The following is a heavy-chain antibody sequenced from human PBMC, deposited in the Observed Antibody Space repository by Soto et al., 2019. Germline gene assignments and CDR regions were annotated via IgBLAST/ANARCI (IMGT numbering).Heavy chain of an antibody. D-gene: IGHD6-19*01. V-gene: IGHV4-59*01. CDR3: ARVQVAGPFDY. J-gene: IGHJ4*02. CDR2: LYNTGST. Sequence: LETLSHTCTVSGASIIRYYWSWIRQSPGKGLEWIGYLYNTGSTIYNPSLKSRVTISVDTSKNQFSLKLSSVTAADTAVYYCARVQVAGPFDYWGQGTLVTVSS. CDR1: GASIIRYY.